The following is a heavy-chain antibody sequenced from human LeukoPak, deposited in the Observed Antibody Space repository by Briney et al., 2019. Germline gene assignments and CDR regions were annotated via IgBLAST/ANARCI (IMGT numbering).Heavy chain of an antibody. CDR1: GYTFTDYY. CDR3: ARGETDSSGSMG. V-gene: IGHV1-2*02. CDR2: INPNSGGT. Sequence: ASVKVSCKASGYTFTDYYMHWVRQAPGQGLEWMGWINPNSGGTNYAQKFQGRVTMTRDTSISTAYMELSRLRSDDTAVYYCARGETDSSGSMGWGQGTLVTVSS. D-gene: IGHD3-22*01. J-gene: IGHJ4*02.